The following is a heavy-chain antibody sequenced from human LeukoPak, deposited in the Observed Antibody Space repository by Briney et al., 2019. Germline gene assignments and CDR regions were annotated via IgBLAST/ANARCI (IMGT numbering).Heavy chain of an antibody. J-gene: IGHJ4*02. Sequence: QSGGSLRLSCAASGFTFRAYWMSWVRQAPGKGLEGVANIKRDGSERYYVDSVKGRFTISRDNAKNSLYLQMNSLRAEDTAVYYCARVGGSYIIDYWGQGTLVTVSS. V-gene: IGHV3-7*01. D-gene: IGHD1-26*01. CDR2: IKRDGSER. CDR1: GFTFRAYW. CDR3: ARVGGSYIIDY.